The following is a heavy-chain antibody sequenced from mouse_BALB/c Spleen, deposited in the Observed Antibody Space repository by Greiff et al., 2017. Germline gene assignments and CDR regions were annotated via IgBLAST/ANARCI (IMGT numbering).Heavy chain of an antibody. Sequence: EVQLQESGPGLVKPSQSLSLTCTVTGYSITSDYAWNWIRQFPGNKLEWMGYISYSGSTSYNPSLKSRISITRDTSKNQFFLQLNSVTTEDTATYYCARSERYGNFDYWGQGTTLTVSS. D-gene: IGHD2-10*02. CDR1: GYSITSDYA. V-gene: IGHV3-2*02. J-gene: IGHJ2*01. CDR2: ISYSGST. CDR3: ARSERYGNFDY.